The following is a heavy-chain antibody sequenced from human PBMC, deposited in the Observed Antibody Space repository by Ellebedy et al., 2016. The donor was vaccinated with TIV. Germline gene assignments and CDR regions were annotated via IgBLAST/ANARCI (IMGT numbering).Heavy chain of an antibody. D-gene: IGHD3-22*01. J-gene: IGHJ4*02. Sequence: AASVKVSCKASGGTFSRYALNWVRQAPGQGLEWMGRIMPILDIANYPQKFQGRVTITADKSTSTAYMELRSLRSEDTAVYYCARDLLGSADYWGQGTLVTVPS. CDR3: ARDLLGSADY. CDR2: IMPILDIA. V-gene: IGHV1-69*04. CDR1: GGTFSRYA.